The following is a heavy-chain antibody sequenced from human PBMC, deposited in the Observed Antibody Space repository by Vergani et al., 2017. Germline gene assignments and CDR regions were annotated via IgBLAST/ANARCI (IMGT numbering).Heavy chain of an antibody. D-gene: IGHD3-3*01. CDR1: GGTFSSYA. CDR3: AKNNRADYDFWSGLNYYYYMDV. CDR2: IIPIFGTA. V-gene: IGHV1-69*01. Sequence: QVQLVQSGAEVKKPGSSVKVSCKASGGTFSSYAISWVRQAPGQGLEWMGGIIPIFGTANYAQKFQGRVTITADESTSTAYMELSSLRSEDTAVYYCAKNNRADYDFWSGLNYYYYMDVWGKGTTVTVSS. J-gene: IGHJ6*03.